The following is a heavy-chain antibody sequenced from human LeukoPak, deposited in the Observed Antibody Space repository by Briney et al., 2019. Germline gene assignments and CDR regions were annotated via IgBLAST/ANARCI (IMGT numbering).Heavy chain of an antibody. J-gene: IGHJ4*02. D-gene: IGHD6-19*01. CDR3: ARDSLEVAGKRFGYYFDY. V-gene: IGHV3-23*01. CDR1: GFTFSSYA. CDR2: ISGSGGST. Sequence: GGSLRLSCAASGFTFSSYAMSWVRQAPGKGLEWVSAISGSGGSTYYADSVKGRFTISRDNSKNTLYLQMNSLRAEDTAVYYCARDSLEVAGKRFGYYFDYWGQGPLVTVSS.